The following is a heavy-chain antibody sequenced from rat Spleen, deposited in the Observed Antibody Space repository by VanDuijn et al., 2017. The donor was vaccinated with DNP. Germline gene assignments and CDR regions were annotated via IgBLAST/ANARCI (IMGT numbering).Heavy chain of an antibody. CDR3: ATGTLAY. CDR1: GFTFSNRW. Sequence: EVQLVETGGGLVQPGRSLRLSCVTSGFTFSNRWMFWIRQAPGKGLEWMASISVGGGHTDYGDSVKGRFTISRDNAESTLYLQMDSLRSEDTATYYCATGTLAYWGQGTLVTVSS. J-gene: IGHJ3*01. V-gene: IGHV5-58*01. CDR2: ISVGGGHT.